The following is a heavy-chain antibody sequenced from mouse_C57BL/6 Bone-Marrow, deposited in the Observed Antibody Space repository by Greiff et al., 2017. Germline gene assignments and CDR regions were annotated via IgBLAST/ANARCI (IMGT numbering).Heavy chain of an antibody. Sequence: QVQLQQSGAELAKPGASVKLSCKASGYTFTSYWMHWVKQRPGQGLEWIGYINPSSGYTKYNQKFKDKSTLTADKSSSTASMQLSSLTYEYSAVYYCTIYYYGSPDYWGQGTTLTVSS. D-gene: IGHD1-1*01. CDR1: GYTFTSYW. J-gene: IGHJ2*01. CDR2: INPSSGYT. CDR3: TIYYYGSPDY. V-gene: IGHV1-7*01.